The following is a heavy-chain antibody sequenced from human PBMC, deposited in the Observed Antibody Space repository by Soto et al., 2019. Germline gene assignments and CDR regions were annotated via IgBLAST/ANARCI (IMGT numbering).Heavy chain of an antibody. CDR3: AKDDSSSWYGASDI. CDR2: ISYDGSNE. D-gene: IGHD6-13*01. CDR1: GFTFSSYG. J-gene: IGHJ3*02. V-gene: IGHV3-30*18. Sequence: GGSLRLSCAASGFTFSSYGMHWVRQAPGKGLEWVAVISYDGSNEYYADSVKGRFTISRDNSKNTLYLQMNSLRAEDMAVYYCAKDDSSSWYGASDIWGQGTMVTVSS.